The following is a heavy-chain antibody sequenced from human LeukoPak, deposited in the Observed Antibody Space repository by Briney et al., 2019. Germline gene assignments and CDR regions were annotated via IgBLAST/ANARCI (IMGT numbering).Heavy chain of an antibody. J-gene: IGHJ4*02. Sequence: GGSLRLSCAASGFTFSSYGMHWVRQAPGKGLEWVAFIRYDGSNKYYADSVKGRFTISRDNSKNTLYLQMNSLRAEDTAVYYCAKASPSSCSSTSCTLPFDYWGQGTLVTVSS. V-gene: IGHV3-30*02. CDR2: IRYDGSNK. CDR1: GFTFSSYG. CDR3: AKASPSSCSSTSCTLPFDY. D-gene: IGHD2-2*01.